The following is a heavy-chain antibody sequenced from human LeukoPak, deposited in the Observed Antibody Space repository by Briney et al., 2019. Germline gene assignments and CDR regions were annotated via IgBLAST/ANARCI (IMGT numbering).Heavy chain of an antibody. J-gene: IGHJ4*02. CDR1: GFTFSNYW. CDR2: IKQDGSEK. V-gene: IGHV3-7*03. D-gene: IGHD6-13*01. Sequence: PGGSLRLSCAASGFTFSNYWMTWVRQAPGKGLEWVANIKQDGSEKYYADSVKGRFTISRDNAKNSLYLQMNSLRAEDTALYYCAKDFGAAAGFGFDYWGRGTLVTVSS. CDR3: AKDFGAAAGFGFDY.